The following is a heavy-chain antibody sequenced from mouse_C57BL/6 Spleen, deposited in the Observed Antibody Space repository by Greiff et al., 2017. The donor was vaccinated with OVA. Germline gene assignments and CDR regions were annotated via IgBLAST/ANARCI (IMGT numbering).Heavy chain of an antibody. D-gene: IGHD1-1*01. Sequence: EVQLQESGGGLVQPGGSLKLSCAASGFTFSDYGMAWVRQAPRKGPAWVAFISNLAYSIYYADTVTGRFTISRENAKNTLYLEMSSLRSEDTAMYYCARLGYYGSREAMDYWGQGTSVTVSS. V-gene: IGHV5-15*01. J-gene: IGHJ4*01. CDR3: ARLGYYGSREAMDY. CDR1: GFTFSDYG. CDR2: ISNLAYSI.